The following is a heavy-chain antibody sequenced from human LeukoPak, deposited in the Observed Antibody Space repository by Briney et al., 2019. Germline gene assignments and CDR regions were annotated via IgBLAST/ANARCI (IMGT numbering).Heavy chain of an antibody. Sequence: SGGSLRLSCAASGYTFSSNAISWVRQAPGKGLEWVSAISGSGGSTYYADSVKGRFTISRDNSKNTLYLQMNSLRAEDTAVYCCTKDHPTMNYYYMDVWGKGTTVTVSS. CDR1: GYTFSSNA. CDR3: TKDHPTMNYYYMDV. CDR2: ISGSGGST. J-gene: IGHJ6*03. D-gene: IGHD5-24*01. V-gene: IGHV3-23*01.